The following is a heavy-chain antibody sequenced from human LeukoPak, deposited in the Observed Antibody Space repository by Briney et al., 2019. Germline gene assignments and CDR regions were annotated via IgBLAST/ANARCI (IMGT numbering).Heavy chain of an antibody. J-gene: IGHJ5*02. CDR3: ARTSYYYDSSGYYYGP. Sequence: ASVKVSCKASGYTFTSYYMHWVRQAPGQGLEWMGWINPNSGGTNYAQKFQGRVTMTRDTSISTAYMELSRLRSDDTAVYYCARTSYYYDSSGYYYGPWGQGTLVTVSS. V-gene: IGHV1-2*02. CDR2: INPNSGGT. D-gene: IGHD3-22*01. CDR1: GYTFTSYY.